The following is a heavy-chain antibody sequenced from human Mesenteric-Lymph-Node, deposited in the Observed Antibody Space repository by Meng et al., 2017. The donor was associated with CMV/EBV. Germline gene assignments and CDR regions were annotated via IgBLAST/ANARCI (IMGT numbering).Heavy chain of an antibody. J-gene: IGHJ4*02. V-gene: IGHV3-7*03. CDR2: LNHDGSEE. D-gene: IGHD1-26*01. CDR1: GFTFSTYW. CDR3: AKDNFSPGSYPGAFDF. Sequence: GESLKISCTASGFTFSTYWMNWVRQAPGKGLEWVATLNHDGSEEYCVDSVKGRFTISRDNAKNSLFLQMNSLRAEDTALYYCAKDNFSPGSYPGAFDFWGQGTLVTVSS.